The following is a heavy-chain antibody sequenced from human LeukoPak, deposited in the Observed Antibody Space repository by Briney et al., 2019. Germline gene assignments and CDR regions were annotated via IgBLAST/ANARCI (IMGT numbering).Heavy chain of an antibody. CDR3: AKLLPGPYYYGSGSYYSDAFDI. CDR2: ISYDGSNK. D-gene: IGHD3-10*01. CDR1: GFTFSSYG. J-gene: IGHJ3*02. Sequence: PGGSLRLSCAASGFTFSSYGMHWVRQAPGKGLEWVAVISYDGSNKYYADSVKGRFTISRDNSKNTLYLQMNSLRAEDTAVYNCAKLLPGPYYYGSGSYYSDAFDIWGQGTMVTVSS. V-gene: IGHV3-30*18.